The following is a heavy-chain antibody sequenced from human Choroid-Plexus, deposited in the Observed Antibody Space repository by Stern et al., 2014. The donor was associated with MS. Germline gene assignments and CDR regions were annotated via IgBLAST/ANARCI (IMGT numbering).Heavy chain of an antibody. Sequence: VQLVESGGGVVQPGRPLRLSCVASGFTFGSCAMPWVRQAPGKGLERVAGGSYDGSNKYEADSVKGRFTISRDNSQNTLYMQMSSLRPEDTAVYYCAKDRQYLTYFFDHWGQGSLVTVSS. CDR1: GFTFGSCA. D-gene: IGHD2/OR15-2a*01. CDR3: AKDRQYLTYFFDH. V-gene: IGHV3-30*18. J-gene: IGHJ5*02. CDR2: GSYDGSNK.